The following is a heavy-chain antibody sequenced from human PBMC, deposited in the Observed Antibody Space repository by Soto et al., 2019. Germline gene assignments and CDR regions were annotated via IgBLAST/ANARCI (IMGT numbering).Heavy chain of an antibody. D-gene: IGHD3-16*01. CDR2: IQRDGSIT. V-gene: IGHV3-74*01. CDR1: GFTLSSYW. CDR3: AADLGY. J-gene: IGHJ4*02. Sequence: EVQLVESGGGLVQPGGSLRLSCVASGFTLSSYWMHWVRQAPGKGLVWVSRIQRDGSITSYAESVKGRFTISRDNAKNTLYLKMNNLRAEDTAVYYCAADLGYWGQGTVVTVSS.